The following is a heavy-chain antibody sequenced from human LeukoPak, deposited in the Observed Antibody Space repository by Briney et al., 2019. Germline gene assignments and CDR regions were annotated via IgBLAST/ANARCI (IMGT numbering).Heavy chain of an antibody. D-gene: IGHD2-2*01. V-gene: IGHV3-53*01. J-gene: IGHJ4*02. CDR3: ATSRGTSYDY. Sequence: RRASVKVSCKASGGTFSSYAMSWVRQAPGKGLEWVSIIYTGGSTYYADSVKGRFTISRDNSKNTLYLQMNSLRAEDTAVYYCATSRGTSYDYWGQGTLVTVSS. CDR2: IYTGGST. CDR1: GGTFSSYA.